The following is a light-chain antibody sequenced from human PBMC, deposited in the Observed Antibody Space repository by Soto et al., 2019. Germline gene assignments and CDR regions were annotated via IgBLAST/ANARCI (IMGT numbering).Light chain of an antibody. CDR2: EVS. CDR1: NSDVGGYNY. J-gene: IGLJ1*01. V-gene: IGLV2-14*01. Sequence: QSALTQPASVSGSPGQSITISCTGTNSDVGGYNYVSWYQQHPGKAPKLMIYEVSNRPSGVSSRFSGSKSGNTASLTISGLQAEDEADYYCSSYTSSTSYVFGTGTKVTVL. CDR3: SSYTSSTSYV.